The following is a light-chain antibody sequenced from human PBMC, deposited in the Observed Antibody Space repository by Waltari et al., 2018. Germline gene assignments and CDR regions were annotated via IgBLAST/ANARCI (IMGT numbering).Light chain of an antibody. Sequence: DIVMTQSPLSLPVTPGEPASISCRSSQSLLHSNGYNHLDCYLQNPGQSPQLLIYLGWKRGSGVTDRFSGSGSGTDFTLKIRRVEDEDVGVYYCMQDRQTPLTFGGGTKVGIK. CDR3: MQDRQTPLT. CDR2: LGW. V-gene: IGKV2-28*01. J-gene: IGKJ4*01. CDR1: QSLLHSNGYNH.